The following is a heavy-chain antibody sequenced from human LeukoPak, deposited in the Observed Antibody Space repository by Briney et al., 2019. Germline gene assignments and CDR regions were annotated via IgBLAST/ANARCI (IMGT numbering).Heavy chain of an antibody. V-gene: IGHV3-30*02. CDR1: GFTFSSYA. J-gene: IGHJ4*02. D-gene: IGHD5-24*01. CDR2: IRYDGSNK. CDR3: ASLSDGYNPPDY. Sequence: GGSLRLSCAASGFTFSSYAMSWVRQAPGKGLEWVAFIRYDGSNKYYADSVKGRFTISRDNSKNTLYLQMNSLRAEDTAVYYCASLSDGYNPPDYWGQGTLVTVSS.